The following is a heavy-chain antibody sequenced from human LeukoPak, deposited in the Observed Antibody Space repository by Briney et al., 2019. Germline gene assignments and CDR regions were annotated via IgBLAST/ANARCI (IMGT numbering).Heavy chain of an antibody. CDR3: ARGQGWNPEAVTNAFDI. J-gene: IGHJ3*02. Sequence: PGGSLRLSCAASGFTFSSYSMNWVRQAPGKGLEWVSSISSSSSYIYYADSVKGRFTISRDNAKNSLYLQMNSLRAEDTAVYYCARGQGWNPEAVTNAFDIWGQGTMATVSS. D-gene: IGHD1-1*01. CDR2: ISSSSSYI. V-gene: IGHV3-21*01. CDR1: GFTFSSYS.